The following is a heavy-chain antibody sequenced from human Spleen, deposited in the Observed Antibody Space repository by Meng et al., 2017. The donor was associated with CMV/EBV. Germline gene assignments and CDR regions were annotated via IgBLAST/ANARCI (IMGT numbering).Heavy chain of an antibody. CDR3: ARDFGPGAELMVRGVFVTNYGMDV. V-gene: IGHV4-39*07. D-gene: IGHD3-10*01. Sequence: GSLRLSCTVSGGSISSSSYYWGWIRQPPGKGLEWIGSIYYSGSTYYNPSLKSRVTISVDTSKNQFSLKLSSVTAADTAVYYCARDFGPGAELMVRGVFVTNYGMDVWGQGTTVTVS. CDR2: IYYSGST. J-gene: IGHJ6*02. CDR1: GGSISSSSYY.